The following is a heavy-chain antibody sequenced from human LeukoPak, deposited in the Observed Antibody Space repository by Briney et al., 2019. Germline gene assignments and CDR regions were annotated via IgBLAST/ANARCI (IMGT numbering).Heavy chain of an antibody. CDR3: TTDPATTVKYYFDY. CDR1: GFTFSNAW. Sequence: AGGSLRLSCAASGFTFSNAWMSWVRQAPGKGLEWVGRIKSKTDGGTTDYAAPVKGRFTISRDDSKNTLYLQMNSLKTEDTAVYYCTTDPATTVKYYFDYWGQGTLVTVSS. J-gene: IGHJ4*02. D-gene: IGHD4-17*01. V-gene: IGHV3-15*01. CDR2: IKSKTDGGTT.